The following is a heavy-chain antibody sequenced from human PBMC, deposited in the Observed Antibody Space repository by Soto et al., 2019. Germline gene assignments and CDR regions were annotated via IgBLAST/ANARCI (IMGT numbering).Heavy chain of an antibody. CDR2: ISGSGGST. CDR3: AKARGYCSGGSCYYFDY. Sequence: GESLKISCAASGFTFSSYAMSWVRQAPGKGLEWVSAISGSGGSTYYADSVKGRFTISRDNSKNTLYLQMNSLRAEDTAVYYCAKARGYCSGGSCYYFDYWGQGTLVTVSS. V-gene: IGHV3-23*01. CDR1: GFTFSSYA. J-gene: IGHJ4*02. D-gene: IGHD2-15*01.